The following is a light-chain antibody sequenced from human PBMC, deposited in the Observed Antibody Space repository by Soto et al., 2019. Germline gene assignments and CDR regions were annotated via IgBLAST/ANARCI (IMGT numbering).Light chain of an antibody. Sequence: TRMTQSPSSLSTSTGDRVTVTCRASQGISSYLAWYQQKSGKAPKLLIYAASTLQSGVPSRFSGSGSGTDFTLTISSLQSEDFATYYCQQYNNFPYTFGQGTKLEIK. V-gene: IGKV1-8*01. CDR2: AAS. CDR3: QQYNNFPYT. J-gene: IGKJ2*01. CDR1: QGISSY.